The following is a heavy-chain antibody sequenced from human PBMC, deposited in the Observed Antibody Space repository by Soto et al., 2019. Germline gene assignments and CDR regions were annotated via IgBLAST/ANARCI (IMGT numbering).Heavy chain of an antibody. CDR2: INPSGGST. Sequence: GASVKVSCKASGYTSTSYAMHCVRQAPGQRLEWMGWINPSGGSTSYAQKFQGRVTMTRDTSTSTVYMELSSLRSEDTAVYYCARETFFITMVRGVMFFDYWGQGTLVTVSS. V-gene: IGHV1-46*03. D-gene: IGHD3-10*01. CDR1: GYTSTSYA. J-gene: IGHJ4*02. CDR3: ARETFFITMVRGVMFFDY.